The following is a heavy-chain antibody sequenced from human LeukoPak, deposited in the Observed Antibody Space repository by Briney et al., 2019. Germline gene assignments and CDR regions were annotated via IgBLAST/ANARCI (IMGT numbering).Heavy chain of an antibody. V-gene: IGHV6-1*01. CDR1: GDSVSSNSAA. Sequence: SQTLSLTCAISGDSVSSNSAAWNWIRQSPSRGLEWLGRTYYRSKWYNDYAVSVKSRITINPDTSKNQFSLKLSSVTAADTAVYYCAREYRNYYDSSGSFDYWGQGTLVTVSS. CDR3: AREYRNYYDSSGSFDY. J-gene: IGHJ4*02. CDR2: TYYRSKWYN. D-gene: IGHD3-22*01.